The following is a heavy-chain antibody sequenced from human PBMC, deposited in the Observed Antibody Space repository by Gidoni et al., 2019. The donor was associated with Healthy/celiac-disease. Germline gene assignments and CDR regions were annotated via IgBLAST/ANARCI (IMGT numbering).Heavy chain of an antibody. D-gene: IGHD3-16*01. CDR3: ARGGAMLFVDY. CDR2: IYYSGST. Sequence: GGSISSYYWSWIRQPPGKGLEWMGYIYYSGSTNYNPSLKSRVTISVDTSKNQFSLKLSSVTAADTAVYYCARGGAMLFVDYWGQGTLVTVSS. CDR1: GGSISSYY. V-gene: IGHV4-59*01. J-gene: IGHJ4*02.